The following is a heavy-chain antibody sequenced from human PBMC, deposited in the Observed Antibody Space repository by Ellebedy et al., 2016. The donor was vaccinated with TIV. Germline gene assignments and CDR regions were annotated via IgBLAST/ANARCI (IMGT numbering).Heavy chain of an antibody. J-gene: IGHJ4*02. D-gene: IGHD4-23*01. CDR3: AKDHGSTVVSKGRDY. CDR2: ISYDGDNK. CDR1: GFPFWIFG. Sequence: GGSLRLXXVASGFPFWIFGMHWVRQAPGKGLEWVAVISYDGDNKYYADSVKGRFTISRDRSKNTLYLEMNSLRVEDTAIYYCAKDHGSTVVSKGRDYWGQGSQVTVAS. V-gene: IGHV3-30*18.